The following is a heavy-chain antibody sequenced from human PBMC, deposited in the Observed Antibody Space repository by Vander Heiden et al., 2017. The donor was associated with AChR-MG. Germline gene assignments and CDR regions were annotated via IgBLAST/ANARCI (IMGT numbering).Heavy chain of an antibody. CDR3: ARDSGVLRYVDWFPRGWFDP. CDR2: INHSGST. V-gene: IGHV4-34*01. Sequence: QVQLQQWGAGLLKPSATLSLTCAVHGWSFSGYYRGWSRRPPGKGREWIGGINHSGSTNYNPSLKSRVTISVDTSKNQFSLKLSSVTAADTAVYYCARDSGVLRYVDWFPRGWFDPWGQGTLVTVSS. J-gene: IGHJ5*02. D-gene: IGHD3-9*01. CDR1: GWSFSGYY.